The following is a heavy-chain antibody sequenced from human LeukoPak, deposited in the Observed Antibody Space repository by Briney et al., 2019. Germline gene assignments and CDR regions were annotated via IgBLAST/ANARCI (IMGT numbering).Heavy chain of an antibody. CDR2: INHSGST. V-gene: IGHV4-34*01. CDR3: ARGANTGGYSYGYYYYYYGMDV. D-gene: IGHD5-18*01. Sequence: TSETLSLTCAVYGGSFSGYYWSWIRQPPGKGLEWIGEINHSGSTNYNPSLKSRVTISVDTSKNQLSLMLSSVTAADTAVYYCARGANTGGYSYGYYYYYYGMDVWGQGTTVTVSS. J-gene: IGHJ6*02. CDR1: GGSFSGYY.